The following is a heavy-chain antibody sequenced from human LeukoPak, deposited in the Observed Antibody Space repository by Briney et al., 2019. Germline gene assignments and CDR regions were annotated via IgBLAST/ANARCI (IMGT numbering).Heavy chain of an antibody. V-gene: IGHV1-2*02. J-gene: IGHJ4*02. Sequence: ASVKVSCKASGYTFTGYYMHWVRQAPGQGLEWMGWINPNSGGTNYAQKFQGRVTMTRDTSIGTAYMELSRLRSDDTAVYYCARDRYYYDSSEGGGFDYWGQGTLVTVSS. CDR3: ARDRYYYDSSEGGGFDY. D-gene: IGHD3-22*01. CDR1: GYTFTGYY. CDR2: INPNSGGT.